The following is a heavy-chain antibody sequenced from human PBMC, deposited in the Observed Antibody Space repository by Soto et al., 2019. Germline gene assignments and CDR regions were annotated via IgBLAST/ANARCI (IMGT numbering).Heavy chain of an antibody. V-gene: IGHV3-23*01. J-gene: IGHJ4*02. CDR3: AKENGYSSSWFEFDY. CDR1: GFTFSSYA. CDR2: ISGSGGST. D-gene: IGHD6-13*01. Sequence: EVQLLESGGGLVQPGGSLRLSCAASGFTFSSYAMSWVRQAPGKGLEWVSAISGSGGSTYYADSVKGRFTISRDNSKNTLYLEMNSLRAEETAVYYCAKENGYSSSWFEFDYWGQGTLVTVSS.